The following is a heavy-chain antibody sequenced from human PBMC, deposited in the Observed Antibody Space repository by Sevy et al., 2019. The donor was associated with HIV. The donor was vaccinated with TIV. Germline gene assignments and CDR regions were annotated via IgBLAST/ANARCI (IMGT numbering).Heavy chain of an antibody. CDR1: GFTFSSYW. V-gene: IGHV3-74*01. D-gene: IGHD3-3*01. Sequence: GGSLRLSCAASGFTFSSYWMHWVRQAPGKGLVWVSRINSDGSSTSYADSVKGRFTISRDNAKNTLYRQMNSLRAEDTAVYYCAREETYYDFWSGYHLYLDYWGQGTLVTVSS. CDR3: AREETYYDFWSGYHLYLDY. CDR2: INSDGSST. J-gene: IGHJ4*02.